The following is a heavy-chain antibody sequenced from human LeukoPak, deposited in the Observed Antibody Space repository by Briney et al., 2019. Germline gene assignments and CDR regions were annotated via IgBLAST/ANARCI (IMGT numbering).Heavy chain of an antibody. V-gene: IGHV1-3*04. CDR3: AREEIAVVYYFDY. D-gene: IGHD2-15*01. J-gene: IGHJ4*02. Sequence: GASVKVSCKASGYTFTSYAIHWVRQASGQSLEWMGWINIGNGDTKYSQKFQGRVTITRDTSASTAYMELSSLRSEDTAVYYCAREEIAVVYYFDYWGQGTLVTVSS. CDR1: GYTFTSYA. CDR2: INIGNGDT.